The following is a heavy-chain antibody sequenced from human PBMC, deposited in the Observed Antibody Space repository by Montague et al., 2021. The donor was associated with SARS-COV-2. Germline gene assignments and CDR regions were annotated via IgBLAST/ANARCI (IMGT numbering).Heavy chain of an antibody. CDR1: GGSFSGYY. J-gene: IGHJ6*03. V-gene: IGHV4-34*01. CDR2: INHSGST. D-gene: IGHD5-18*01. CDR3: ARGRGIQLWFNYYYYMDA. Sequence: SETLSLTCAVYGGSFSGYYWSWIRQPPGKGLEWIGEINHSGSTNYNPSLKSRVTISVGTSKNQFSLKLSSVTAADTAVYYCARGRGIQLWFNYYYYMDAWGKGTTVTVSS.